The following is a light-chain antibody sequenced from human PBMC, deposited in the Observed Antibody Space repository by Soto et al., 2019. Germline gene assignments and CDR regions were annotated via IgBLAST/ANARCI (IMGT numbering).Light chain of an antibody. J-gene: IGLJ1*01. CDR2: EVS. CDR1: SSDVGSYNL. CDR3: CSYAGSHYV. Sequence: QSVLTQPASVSGSPGQSITISCTRTSSDVGSYNLVSWYQQHPGKAPKLMIYEVSKWPSGISNRFSGSKSGNTASLTISGLQAEDESDYYCCSYAGSHYVFGTGTKVTVL. V-gene: IGLV2-23*02.